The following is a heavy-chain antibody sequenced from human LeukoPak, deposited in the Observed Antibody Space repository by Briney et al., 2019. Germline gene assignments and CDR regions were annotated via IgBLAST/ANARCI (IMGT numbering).Heavy chain of an antibody. CDR3: AKDYDSSGWAAFDI. CDR1: GFTFNSFG. Sequence: GWSLRLSCAASGFTFNSFGMHWVRQAPGKGLEWVAVISYDGSNKYFADSVKGRFTISRDNSKNTLYLQMNSLRAEDTAVYYCAKDYDSSGWAAFDIWGQGTMVTVSS. V-gene: IGHV3-30*18. J-gene: IGHJ3*02. CDR2: ISYDGSNK. D-gene: IGHD3-22*01.